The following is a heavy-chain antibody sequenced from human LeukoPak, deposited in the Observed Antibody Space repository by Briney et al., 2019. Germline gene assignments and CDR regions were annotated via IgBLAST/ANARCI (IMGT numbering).Heavy chain of an antibody. CDR2: IWSDGSNK. J-gene: IGHJ4*02. D-gene: IGHD5/OR15-5a*01. CDR3: ARRRYSVYDFDY. V-gene: IGHV3-33*07. CDR1: GFNVSRNY. Sequence: PGGSLRLSCAASGFNVSRNYMSWVRQAPGKGLEWVAVIWSDGSNKYYADSVKGRFTISRDNSKNTLYLQMNSLRAEDTAVYYCARRRYSVYDFDYWGQGTLVTVSS.